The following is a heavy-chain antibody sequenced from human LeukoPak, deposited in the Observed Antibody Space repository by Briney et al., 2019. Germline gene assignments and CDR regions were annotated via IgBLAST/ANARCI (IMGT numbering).Heavy chain of an antibody. CDR2: INHSGST. CDR3: ARGRRGYSLPFDY. D-gene: IGHD5-18*01. CDR1: GGSFSGYY. J-gene: IGHJ4*02. V-gene: IGHV4-34*01. Sequence: SETLSLTCAVYGGSFSGYYWSWIRQPPGKGLEWIGEINHSGSTNYNPSLKSRVTISVDTSKNQFSLKLSSVTAAGTAVYYCARGRRGYSLPFDYWGQGTLVTVSS.